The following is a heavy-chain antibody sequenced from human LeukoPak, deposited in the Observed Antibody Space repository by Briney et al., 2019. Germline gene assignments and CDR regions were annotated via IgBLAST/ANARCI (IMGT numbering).Heavy chain of an antibody. CDR3: ATGDDYRTFDY. J-gene: IGHJ4*02. D-gene: IGHD5-24*01. V-gene: IGHV3-48*03. CDR2: ISSSGITI. CDR1: AFTFSSYE. Sequence: GGSLRLSCAASAFTFSSYEMNWVRQAPGKGLEWVSYISSSGITIYYADSVKGRLTISRENGKNSLYLQMNSLRAEDTAVYYCATGDDYRTFDYWGQGTLVTVSS.